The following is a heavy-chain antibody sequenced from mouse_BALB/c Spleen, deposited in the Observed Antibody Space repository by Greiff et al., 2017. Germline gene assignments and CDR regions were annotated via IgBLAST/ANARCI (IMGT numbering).Heavy chain of an antibody. Sequence: EVMLVESGGGLVKPGGSLKLSCAASGFTFSDYYMYWVRQTPEKRLEWVATISDGGSYTYYPDSVKGRVTISRDNAKNNLYLQMSSLRSEDTAMYYCARDRGYYGYDYAMDYWGQGTSVTVSS. D-gene: IGHD1-2*01. V-gene: IGHV5-4*02. CDR1: GFTFSDYY. CDR3: ARDRGYYGYDYAMDY. J-gene: IGHJ4*01. CDR2: ISDGGSYT.